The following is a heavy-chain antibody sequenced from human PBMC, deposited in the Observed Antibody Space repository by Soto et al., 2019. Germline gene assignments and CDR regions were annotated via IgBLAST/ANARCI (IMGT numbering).Heavy chain of an antibody. V-gene: IGHV4-30-2*01. CDR3: ARGPTGDYYFDY. D-gene: IGHD7-27*01. Sequence: SETLSLTCTVSDGSISSASYCWSWIRQPPGKVLEWIGYIYHSGSTFYNPSLNSRVTMSLARSKIQFYLRLTSVTAADTAVYYCARGPTGDYYFDYWGQGILVTVSS. CDR1: DGSISSASYC. CDR2: IYHSGST. J-gene: IGHJ4*02.